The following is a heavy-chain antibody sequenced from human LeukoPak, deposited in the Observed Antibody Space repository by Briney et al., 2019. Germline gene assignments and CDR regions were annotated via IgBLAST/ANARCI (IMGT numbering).Heavy chain of an antibody. V-gene: IGHV4-39*02. CDR1: GGSISSSSYY. CDR3: ARERPNYYDSSGIDY. CDR2: IYYSGST. Sequence: SETLSLTCTVSGGSISSSSYYWGWIRQPPGKGLEWIGSIYYSGSTYYNPSLKSRVTISVDTSKNQFSLKLGSVTAADTAVYYCARERPNYYDSSGIDYWGQGTLVTVSS. J-gene: IGHJ4*02. D-gene: IGHD3-22*01.